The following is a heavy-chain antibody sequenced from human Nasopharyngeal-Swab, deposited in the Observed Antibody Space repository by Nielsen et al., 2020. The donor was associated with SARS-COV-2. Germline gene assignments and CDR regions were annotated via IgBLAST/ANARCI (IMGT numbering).Heavy chain of an antibody. Sequence: SETLSLTCAASGGTFSGYYWSWIRQTPGKGLEWIWEINHSGTTNHNPSLKSRVTITSDTSKNQFSQKLSSVTAADTAVFYCARGHRSISMIVVVIATAHFYFDSWGRGTLVTVTS. D-gene: IGHD3-22*01. V-gene: IGHV4-34*01. CDR2: INHSGTT. J-gene: IGHJ4*02. CDR3: ARGHRSISMIVVVIATAHFYFDS. CDR1: GGTFSGYY.